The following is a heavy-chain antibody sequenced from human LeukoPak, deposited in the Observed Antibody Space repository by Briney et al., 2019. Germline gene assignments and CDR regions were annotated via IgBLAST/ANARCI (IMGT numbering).Heavy chain of an antibody. CDR1: GASISSGSNY. V-gene: IGHV4-39*07. Sequence: PSETLSLTCSVSGASISSGSNYWGWIRQPPGKTLEWIGSIYSSGSTYYNPSLKSRVIIIIDTPKNHFSLNLSSVTAADTAVYYCARGLLWFGEGVANMDVWGKGTTVTISS. CDR2: IYSSGST. J-gene: IGHJ6*03. D-gene: IGHD3-10*01. CDR3: ARGLLWFGEGVANMDV.